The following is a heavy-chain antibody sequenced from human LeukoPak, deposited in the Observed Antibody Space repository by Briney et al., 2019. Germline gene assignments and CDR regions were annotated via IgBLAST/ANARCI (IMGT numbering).Heavy chain of an antibody. Sequence: GGSLRLSCAASGFTFSSYGMHWVRQAPGKGLEWVAFIRYDGSNKYYADSVKGRFTISRDNSKNTLYLQMNSLRAEDTAVYYCAKDLRVWYQLPDAAPGAGDAFDIWGQGTMVTVSS. J-gene: IGHJ3*02. CDR1: GFTFSSYG. V-gene: IGHV3-30*02. CDR3: AKDLRVWYQLPDAAPGAGDAFDI. CDR2: IRYDGSNK. D-gene: IGHD2-2*01.